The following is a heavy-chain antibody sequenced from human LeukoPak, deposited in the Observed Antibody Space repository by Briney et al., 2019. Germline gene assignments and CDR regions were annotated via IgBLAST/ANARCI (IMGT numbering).Heavy chain of an antibody. CDR1: GFIFSNYW. Sequence: PGGSLRLSCAASGFIFSNYWMLWVRQAPGKGLVWVSRINSDGSSTSYADSVKGRFTISRDNSKNTLYLQMNSLRAEDTAVYYCAKFLPTHIVVANYYFDYWGQGTLVTVSS. CDR3: AKFLPTHIVVANYYFDY. CDR2: INSDGSST. D-gene: IGHD2-21*01. V-gene: IGHV3-74*01. J-gene: IGHJ4*02.